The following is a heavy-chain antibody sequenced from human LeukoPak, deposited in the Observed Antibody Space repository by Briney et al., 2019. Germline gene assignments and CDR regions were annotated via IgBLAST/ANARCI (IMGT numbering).Heavy chain of an antibody. Sequence: GASVKVSCKVSGYTLTELSMHWVRQAPGKGLEWMGGFDPEDGETIYAQKFQGRVTMTEDTSTDTAYMELSSLRSEDTAVYYCATSLGRGSYYPEIDYWGQGTLVTVSS. CDR2: FDPEDGET. CDR1: GYTLTELS. CDR3: ATSLGRGSYYPEIDY. V-gene: IGHV1-24*01. D-gene: IGHD1-26*01. J-gene: IGHJ4*02.